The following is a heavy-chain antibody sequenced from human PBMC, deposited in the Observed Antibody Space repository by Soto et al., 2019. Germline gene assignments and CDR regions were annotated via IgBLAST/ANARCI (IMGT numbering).Heavy chain of an antibody. CDR1: GFTFSSYA. J-gene: IGHJ4*02. V-gene: IGHV3-23*01. Sequence: EVQLLESWGGLVQPGGSLRLSCAASGFTFSSYAMIWVRQAPGKGLEWVSAISGSGGSTYYADSVKGRFTISRDNSKNTLYLQMNGLRAEDTAVYYCAKDTRELLSHVYWGQGPLVTVSS. CDR3: AKDTRELLSHVY. CDR2: ISGSGGST. D-gene: IGHD2-2*01.